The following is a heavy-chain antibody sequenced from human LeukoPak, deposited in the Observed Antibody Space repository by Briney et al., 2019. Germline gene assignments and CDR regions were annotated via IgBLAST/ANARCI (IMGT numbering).Heavy chain of an antibody. J-gene: IGHJ4*02. CDR2: IYDSGST. CDR1: GGSIRSSYYY. Sequence: SETLSLTCTVSGGSIRSSYYYWGWIRQPPGKGLEWIGSIYDSGSTYYNPSLKSRVTISVDTSKNQFSLKLSSVTAADTAVYYCASGYSSSWYEFFYWGQGALVTVSS. V-gene: IGHV4-39*07. D-gene: IGHD6-13*01. CDR3: ASGYSSSWYEFFY.